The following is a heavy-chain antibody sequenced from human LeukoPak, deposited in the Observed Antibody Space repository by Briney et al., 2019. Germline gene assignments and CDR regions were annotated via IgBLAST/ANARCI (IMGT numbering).Heavy chain of an antibody. CDR3: AHTSADGSSLPLDY. Sequence: VSGPTLVNPPQTLTLTCTFSGFSLSTRGVGVGWIRQPPGKALEWLTLIYWDDDKRYSPSLQSRLTLTKDTSKNQVVLTMTNMDPVDTATYYCAHTSADGSSLPLDYWGQGTLVTVSS. D-gene: IGHD1-26*01. CDR1: GFSLSTRGVG. V-gene: IGHV2-5*02. J-gene: IGHJ4*02. CDR2: IYWDDDK.